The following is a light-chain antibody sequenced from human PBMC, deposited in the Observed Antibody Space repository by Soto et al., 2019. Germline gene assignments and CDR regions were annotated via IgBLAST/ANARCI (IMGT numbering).Light chain of an antibody. J-gene: IGLJ2*01. V-gene: IGLV2-11*01. CDR1: NSDVGAHNF. CDR3: CSHAGTYTAVL. Sequence: QSALTQPRSVSGSPGQSVTISCTGTNSDVGAHNFVSWYQQYPGKAPKFIIYDVSQRPSGVPDRFSGSKSGNTASLTISGLQAEDEADYYCCSHAGTYTAVLFGGGTQLTVL. CDR2: DVS.